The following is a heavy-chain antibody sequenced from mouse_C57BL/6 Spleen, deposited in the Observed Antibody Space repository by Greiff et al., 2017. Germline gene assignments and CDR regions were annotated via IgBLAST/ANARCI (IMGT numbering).Heavy chain of an antibody. Sequence: DVQLVESGAELVRPGASVKLSCTASGFNIKDYYMHWVKQRPEQGLEWIGRIDPEDGDTEYAPKFQGKATMTADTSSNTAYLQLSSLTSEDTAVYYCSGATVVATDYAMDYWGQGTSVTVSS. CDR3: SGATVVATDYAMDY. CDR1: GFNIKDYY. J-gene: IGHJ4*01. V-gene: IGHV14-1*01. D-gene: IGHD1-1*01. CDR2: IDPEDGDT.